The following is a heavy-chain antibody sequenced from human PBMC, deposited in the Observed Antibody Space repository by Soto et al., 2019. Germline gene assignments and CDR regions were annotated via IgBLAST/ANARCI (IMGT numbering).Heavy chain of an antibody. CDR2: INPTDGST. Sequence: QVQLVQSGAEVKKPGASVKVSCTASGYTFTDYYIHWVRQAPGQGLEWMGIINPTDGSTSYPQKFQDRVTMTRDTSTSSVYMELSSLTSEDTAIYYCARDPRGTASRFDYWGQGTLVIVSS. CDR3: ARDPRGTASRFDY. J-gene: IGHJ4*02. CDR1: GYTFTDYY. D-gene: IGHD3-16*01. V-gene: IGHV1-46*01.